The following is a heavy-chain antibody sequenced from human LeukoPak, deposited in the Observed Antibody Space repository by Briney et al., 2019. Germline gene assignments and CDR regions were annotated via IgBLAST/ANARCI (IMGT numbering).Heavy chain of an antibody. D-gene: IGHD3-9*01. V-gene: IGHV4-59*12. CDR2: IYYSGST. J-gene: IGHJ4*02. CDR1: GDSISSYY. Sequence: SETLSLTCTVSGDSISSYYWSWIRQPPGKGLEWIGYIYYSGSTNYNPSLKSRVTISVDTSKNQFSLKLTSVTAADTAVYYCARGHEGGWLVIFDYWGQGTLVTVSS. CDR3: ARGHEGGWLVIFDY.